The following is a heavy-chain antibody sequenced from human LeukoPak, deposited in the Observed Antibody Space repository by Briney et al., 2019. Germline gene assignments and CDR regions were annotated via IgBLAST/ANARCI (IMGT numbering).Heavy chain of an antibody. Sequence: GGSLRLSCAASGFIFSTYDMHWVRQGTGRGLEWVSGINTAGDTYYPGSVKGRFTISRDNAKNSLYLQMNSLRAEDTAVYYCAELGITMIGGVWGKGTTVTISS. J-gene: IGHJ6*04. CDR2: INTAGDT. CDR1: GFIFSTYD. V-gene: IGHV3-13*01. CDR3: AELGITMIGGV. D-gene: IGHD3-10*02.